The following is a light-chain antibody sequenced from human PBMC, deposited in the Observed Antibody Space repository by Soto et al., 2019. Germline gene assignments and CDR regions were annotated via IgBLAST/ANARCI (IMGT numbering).Light chain of an antibody. CDR2: EVS. CDR3: CSYAGSYSYA. Sequence: QSVLTQPPSASGSPGQSVTISCTGTSSDVGGYDYVSWYQQHPGKAPKLMIYEVSKRPSGVPDRFSGSKSGNTASLTVSGLQAEDEADYYCCSYAGSYSYAFATGTKVTVL. CDR1: SSDVGGYDY. J-gene: IGLJ1*01. V-gene: IGLV2-8*01.